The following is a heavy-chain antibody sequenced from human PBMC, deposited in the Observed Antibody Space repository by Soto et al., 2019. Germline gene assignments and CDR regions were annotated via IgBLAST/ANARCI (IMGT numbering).Heavy chain of an antibody. CDR3: ARRHSVVVVAATGWDWFDP. D-gene: IGHD2-15*01. CDR2: IYYSGST. CDR1: GGSISSSSYY. J-gene: IGHJ5*02. Sequence: SETLSLTCTVSGGSISSSSYYWGWIRQPPGKGLEWIGSIYYSGSTYYNPSLKSRVTISVDTSKNQFSLKLSSVTAADTAVYYCARRHSVVVVAATGWDWFDPWGQGTLVTVSS. V-gene: IGHV4-39*01.